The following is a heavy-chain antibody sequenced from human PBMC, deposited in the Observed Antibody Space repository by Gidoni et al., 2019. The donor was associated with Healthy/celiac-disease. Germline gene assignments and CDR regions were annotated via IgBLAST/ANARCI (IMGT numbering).Heavy chain of an antibody. CDR1: GVTCSSDS. CDR3: ARYLPTYYVACGYFDY. D-gene: IGHD3-10*02. J-gene: IGHJ4*02. V-gene: IGHV3-21*01. Sequence: EEQLVESGGGRVKQGGCLRLCCAAWGVTCSSDSMNWVRQAPGKGLEWLSSISSSSSYIYYADSVKGRFTISRDNAKNSLYLHMISLRAEDTAVYYSARYLPTYYVACGYFDYWGQGTLVTVSS. CDR2: ISSSSSYI.